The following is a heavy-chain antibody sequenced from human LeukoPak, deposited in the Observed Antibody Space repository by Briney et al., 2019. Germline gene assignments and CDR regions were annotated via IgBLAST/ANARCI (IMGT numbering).Heavy chain of an antibody. D-gene: IGHD6-19*01. CDR2: IWHDGSSE. V-gene: IGHV3-33*06. CDR3: AKDTTGGWSGYFDS. CDR1: GLTFITYG. J-gene: IGHJ4*02. Sequence: PGGSLRLSCAGSGLTFITYGVHCVRQAPGKGLEWVAVIWHDGSSEFYADSVKGRFSISRDDSKNTVSLQMNSLRAEDTALYYCAKDTTGGWSGYFDSWGQGILVTVSS.